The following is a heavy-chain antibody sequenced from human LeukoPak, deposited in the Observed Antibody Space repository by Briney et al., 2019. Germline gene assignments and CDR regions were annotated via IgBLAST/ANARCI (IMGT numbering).Heavy chain of an antibody. CDR3: ARGRAGLAAAGTYDY. CDR2: INPNSGRT. J-gene: IGHJ4*02. D-gene: IGHD6-13*01. V-gene: IGHV1-8*01. CDR1: GYTFTSSD. Sequence: ASVKVSCKASGYTFTSSDLKWVRQAAGQGVEWMGWINPNSGRTGYGQKFQGRVTMTAKTSISTAYMELSSLTFDDTAVYYCARGRAGLAAAGTYDYWGQGTLITVSS.